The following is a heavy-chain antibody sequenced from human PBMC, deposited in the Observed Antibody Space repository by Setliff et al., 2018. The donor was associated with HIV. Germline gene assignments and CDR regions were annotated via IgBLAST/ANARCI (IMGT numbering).Heavy chain of an antibody. J-gene: IGHJ4*02. CDR3: ARSPFYNFWSGYSDY. D-gene: IGHD3-3*01. CDR1: GFTFSSYA. V-gene: IGHV3-23*01. CDR2: ISGSGGST. Sequence: LRLSCAASGFTFSSYASGWVRQAPGKGLEWVSAISGSGGSTYYADSVKGRFTISSDNSKNTLYLQLGSLRTEDMAVYYCARSPFYNFWSGYSDYWGQGTLVTVSS.